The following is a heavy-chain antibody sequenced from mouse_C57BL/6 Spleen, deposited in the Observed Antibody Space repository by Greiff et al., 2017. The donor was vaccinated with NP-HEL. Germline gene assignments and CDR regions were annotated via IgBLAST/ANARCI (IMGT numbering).Heavy chain of an antibody. CDR3: TTLTGTRFAY. Sequence: VQLKQSGAELVRPGASVKLSCTASGFNIKDYYMHWVKQRPEQGLEWIGRIDPEDGDTEYAPKFQGKTTRTADTSSNTAYLQLSSLTSEDTAVYYCTTLTGTRFAYWGQGTLVTVSA. CDR1: GFNIKDYY. CDR2: IDPEDGDT. J-gene: IGHJ3*01. V-gene: IGHV14-1*01. D-gene: IGHD4-1*01.